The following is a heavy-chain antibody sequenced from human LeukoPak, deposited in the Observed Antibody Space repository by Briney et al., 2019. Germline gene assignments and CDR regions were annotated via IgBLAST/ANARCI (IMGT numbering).Heavy chain of an antibody. CDR2: IGGSSTYI. D-gene: IGHD2-2*01. J-gene: IGHJ4*02. CDR1: GFTFSSYS. CDR3: ARLGVVVPAVRGYFDD. V-gene: IGHV3-21*01. Sequence: PGGSLRLSCAASGFTFSSYSMNWVRHAPGKGLEWVSYIGGSSTYIYYADSVKGRFTISRDNAKKSLYLQMNSLRAEDTAVYYWARLGVVVPAVRGYFDDWGQGTLVTVSS.